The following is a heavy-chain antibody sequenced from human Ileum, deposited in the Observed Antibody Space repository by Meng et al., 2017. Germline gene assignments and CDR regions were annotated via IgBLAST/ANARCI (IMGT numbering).Heavy chain of an antibody. J-gene: IGHJ4*02. CDR3: AREGSWFGADY. Sequence: QGQLKQGGAGLLKPSETLSLTCTVYGASFTGYSWTWIRQSPGKGLEWIGEVNHDGGTNYSPSLKSRVIISIDTSKNQFSLKLTAVTATDAAVYYCAREGSWFGADYWGQGTLVTVSS. CDR2: VNHDGGT. V-gene: IGHV4-34*01. D-gene: IGHD3-10*01. CDR1: GASFTGYS.